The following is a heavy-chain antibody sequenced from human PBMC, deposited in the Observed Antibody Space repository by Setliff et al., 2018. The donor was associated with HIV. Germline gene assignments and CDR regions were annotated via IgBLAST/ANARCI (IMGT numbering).Heavy chain of an antibody. CDR3: ATRPRIAARPFDY. CDR2: IFHSGDT. CDR1: GVSVGSGDYY. D-gene: IGHD6-6*01. V-gene: IGHV4-31*03. Sequence: TLSLTCSVSGVSVGSGDYYWHWIRQHPEKALEWIGYIFHSGDTYYNPSLKSRISMPVDTSKNQFSLELTSLTAADTAVYYCATRPRIAARPFDYWGQGMLVTVSS. J-gene: IGHJ4*02.